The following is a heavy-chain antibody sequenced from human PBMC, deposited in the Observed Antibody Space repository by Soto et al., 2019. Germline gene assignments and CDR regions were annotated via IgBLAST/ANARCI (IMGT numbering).Heavy chain of an antibody. J-gene: IGHJ6*02. Sequence: GGSLRXPXAASGFTFSSYAMHWVLQAPGKGLEWVAVISYDGSNKYYADSVKGRFTISRDNSKNTLYLQMNSLRAEDTAVYYCARAYYDFWSGYYSYYYYYGMDVWGQGTTVTVSS. CDR1: GFTFSSYA. D-gene: IGHD3-3*01. V-gene: IGHV3-30-3*01. CDR2: ISYDGSNK. CDR3: ARAYYDFWSGYYSYYYYYGMDV.